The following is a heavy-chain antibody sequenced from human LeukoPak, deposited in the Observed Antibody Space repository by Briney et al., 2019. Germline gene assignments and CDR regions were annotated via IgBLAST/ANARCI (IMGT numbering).Heavy chain of an antibody. Sequence: TGGSLRLSCAASGFTFSTYEMNWVRQASGKGLEWVSYISSSGSTIYYADSVKGRFTISRDNAKNSLYLQMNSLRAEDTAVYYCARVHYYDSSAFDYWGQGTLVTVSS. J-gene: IGHJ4*02. CDR2: ISSSGSTI. D-gene: IGHD3-22*01. V-gene: IGHV3-48*03. CDR3: ARVHYYDSSAFDY. CDR1: GFTFSTYE.